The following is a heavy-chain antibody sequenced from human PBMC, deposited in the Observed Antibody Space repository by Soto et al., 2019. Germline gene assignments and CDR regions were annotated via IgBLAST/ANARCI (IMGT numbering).Heavy chain of an antibody. CDR2: ISSSSSYI. CDR1: GFTFSSYS. D-gene: IGHD3-10*01. Sequence: EVPLVESGGGLVKPGGSLRLSFAASGFTFSSYSMNWVRQAPGKGLEWVSSISSSSSYIYYADSVKGRFTISRDNAKTSLYLQMNSLRAEDTAVYYCAREGVQHGSGPYYYYGMDVWGQGTTVTVSS. J-gene: IGHJ6*02. V-gene: IGHV3-21*01. CDR3: AREGVQHGSGPYYYYGMDV.